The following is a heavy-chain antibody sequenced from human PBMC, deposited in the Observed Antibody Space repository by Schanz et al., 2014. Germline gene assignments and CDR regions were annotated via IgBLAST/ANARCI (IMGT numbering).Heavy chain of an antibody. V-gene: IGHV3-21*01. Sequence: EVQLVESGGGLVQPGGSLRLSCAASGFTFSSYAMSWVRQAPGKGLEWVSSISSSGSYIHYADSVKGRFTISRDNAKNTLYLQMNSLRAEDTAVYYCARPALWFGDNCFDPWGQGTLVTVSS. CDR3: ARPALWFGDNCFDP. J-gene: IGHJ5*02. D-gene: IGHD3-10*01. CDR1: GFTFSSYA. CDR2: ISSSGSYI.